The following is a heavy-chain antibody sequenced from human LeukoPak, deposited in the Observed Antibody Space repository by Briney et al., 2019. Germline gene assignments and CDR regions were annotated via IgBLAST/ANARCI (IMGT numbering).Heavy chain of an antibody. Sequence: SGGSLRLSCVASGFTFSSYGMSWVRQAPGKGLEWVSAISGSGGSTYYADSVKGRFTISRDNSKNTLYLQMNSLSAEDTAVYYCAFLWFGELLSTFDYWGQGTLVTVSS. CDR2: ISGSGGST. D-gene: IGHD3-10*01. CDR3: AFLWFGELLSTFDY. V-gene: IGHV3-23*01. J-gene: IGHJ4*02. CDR1: GFTFSSYG.